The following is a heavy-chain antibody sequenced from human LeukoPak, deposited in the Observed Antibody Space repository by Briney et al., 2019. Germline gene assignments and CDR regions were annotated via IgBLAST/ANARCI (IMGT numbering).Heavy chain of an antibody. J-gene: IGHJ4*02. CDR3: ARWNEGLDY. V-gene: IGHV4-59*08. CDR2: IYYTGAT. Sequence: SETLSLTCAVSRGSINYFYWSWIRQPPGKGLEFITHIYYTGATDYNRSLQSRVSISVDTAKNQLSLRLNSVTAADTAVYYCARWNEGLDYWGQGTLVTVSS. D-gene: IGHD1-1*01. CDR1: RGSINYFY.